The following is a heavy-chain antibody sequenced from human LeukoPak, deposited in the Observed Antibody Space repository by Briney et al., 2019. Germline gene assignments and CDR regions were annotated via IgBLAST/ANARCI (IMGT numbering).Heavy chain of an antibody. V-gene: IGHV5-51*01. Sequence: GESLKISCKGSGYSFTSYWIGWVRPMPGKGLEWMGIIYPGDSDTRYSPSFQGQVTISADKSISTAYLQWSSLKASDTAMYYCARPALRTYYYDSSGYGAFDIWGQGTMVTVSS. D-gene: IGHD3-22*01. J-gene: IGHJ3*02. CDR2: IYPGDSDT. CDR3: ARPALRTYYYDSSGYGAFDI. CDR1: GYSFTSYW.